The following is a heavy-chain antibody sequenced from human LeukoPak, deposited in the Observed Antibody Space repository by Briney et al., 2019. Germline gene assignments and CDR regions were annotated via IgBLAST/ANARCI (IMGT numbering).Heavy chain of an antibody. J-gene: IGHJ5*02. CDR1: GLTFSNYW. CDR2: VNEDGSAK. Sequence: GGSLRLSCVVSGLTFSNYWMIWVRQAPGKGLESVAIVNEDGSAKYYLDSVKGRFTISRDNARNSLYLEMNSLRAEDTAVYYCARERGITASADWFDPWGRGTLVTVFS. CDR3: ARERGITASADWFDP. V-gene: IGHV3-7*01. D-gene: IGHD1-20*01.